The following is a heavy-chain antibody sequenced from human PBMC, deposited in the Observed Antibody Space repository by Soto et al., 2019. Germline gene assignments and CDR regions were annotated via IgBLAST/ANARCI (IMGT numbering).Heavy chain of an antibody. CDR2: ISSSSSYI. CDR3: ARILIIGTTRGSYFDY. V-gene: IGHV3-21*01. CDR1: GFTFSSYT. D-gene: IGHD1-20*01. Sequence: EVQLVESGGGLVKPGGSLRLSCAASGFTFSSYTMKWVRQAPWKGLEWVSSISSSSSYIYYADSVKGRFTISRDNAKNSLYLQMNGLRAEDTAVYYCARILIIGTTRGSYFDYWGQGTLVTVSS. J-gene: IGHJ4*02.